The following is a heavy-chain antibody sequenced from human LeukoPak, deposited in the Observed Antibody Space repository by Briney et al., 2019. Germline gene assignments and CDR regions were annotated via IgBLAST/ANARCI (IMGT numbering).Heavy chain of an antibody. J-gene: IGHJ4*02. Sequence: ASVTVSCKASGYTFTSYYMHWVRQAPGQGLEWMGIINPSGGSTSYAQKFQGRVTMTRDTSTSTVYMELSSPRSEDTAVYYCARFAVHRRITVAGQFGLDYWGQGTLVSLSS. CDR2: INPSGGST. V-gene: IGHV1-46*01. D-gene: IGHD6-19*01. CDR1: GYTFTSYY. CDR3: ARFAVHRRITVAGQFGLDY.